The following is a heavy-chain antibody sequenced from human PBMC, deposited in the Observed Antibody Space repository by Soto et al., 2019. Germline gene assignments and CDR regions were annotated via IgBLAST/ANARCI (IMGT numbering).Heavy chain of an antibody. CDR3: ARAPPYYYYYMDV. J-gene: IGHJ6*03. Sequence: EVQLLESGGGLVQPGGSLRLSCAASGFTFSSYAMSWVRQAPGKGLEWVSAISGSGGRTYYADSVKGRFTISRDNSKNTLYLQMNSLRSEDAAVYYCARAPPYYYYYMDVWGKGTTVTVSS. CDR1: GFTFSSYA. CDR2: ISGSGGRT. V-gene: IGHV3-23*01.